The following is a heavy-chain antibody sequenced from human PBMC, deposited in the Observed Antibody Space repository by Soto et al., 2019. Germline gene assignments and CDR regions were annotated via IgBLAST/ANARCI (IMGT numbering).Heavy chain of an antibody. Sequence: GGSLRLSCAASGFTFSSYAMHWVRQAPGKGLEWVAVISYDGSNKYYADSVKGRFTISRDNSKNTLYLQMNSLRAEDTAVYYCARDGGIAVAGAPSWDFQHWGQGTLVTVSS. CDR3: ARDGGIAVAGAPSWDFQH. CDR2: ISYDGSNK. V-gene: IGHV3-30-3*01. CDR1: GFTFSSYA. D-gene: IGHD6-19*01. J-gene: IGHJ1*01.